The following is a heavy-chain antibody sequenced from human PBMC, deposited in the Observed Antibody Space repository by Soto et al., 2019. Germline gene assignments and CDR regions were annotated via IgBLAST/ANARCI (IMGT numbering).Heavy chain of an antibody. V-gene: IGHV3-23*01. J-gene: IGHJ5*02. CDR3: AKASGAYSSGWYPWFDP. Sequence: GSLRLSCAASGFTFRSYAMSWVRQAPGKGLEWVSAISGSGGSTYYADSVKGRFTISRDNSKNTLYLQMNSLRAEDTAVYYCAKASGAYSSGWYPWFDPWGQGTLVTVSS. CDR2: ISGSGGST. CDR1: GFTFRSYA. D-gene: IGHD6-19*01.